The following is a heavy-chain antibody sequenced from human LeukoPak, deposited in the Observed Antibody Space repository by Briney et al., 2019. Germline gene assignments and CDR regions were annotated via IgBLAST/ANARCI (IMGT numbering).Heavy chain of an antibody. CDR1: GGSISSYY. CDR3: ASLTVTSDAFYI. J-gene: IGHJ3*02. Sequence: PSETLSLTCTVSGGSISSYYWSWIRQPPGKGLEWIGYINYSGSTNYNPSLKSRLTISVDTSKSQFSLKLGSVTAADTAVYYCASLTVTSDAFYIRGQGKMVTVSS. V-gene: IGHV4-59*01. CDR2: INYSGST. D-gene: IGHD4-17*01.